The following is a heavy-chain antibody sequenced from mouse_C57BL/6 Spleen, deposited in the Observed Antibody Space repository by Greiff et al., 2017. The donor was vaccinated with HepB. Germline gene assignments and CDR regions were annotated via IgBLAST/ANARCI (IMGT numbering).Heavy chain of an antibody. CDR3: ARGDSSGYTYYFDY. Sequence: VQLQQPGAELVRPGSSVKLSCKASGYTFTSYWMHWVKQRPIQGLEWIGNIDPSDSETHYNQKFKDKATLTVDKSSSTAYMQLSSLTSEDSAVYYCARGDSSGYTYYFDYWGQGTTLTVSS. CDR2: IDPSDSET. D-gene: IGHD3-2*02. J-gene: IGHJ2*01. CDR1: GYTFTSYW. V-gene: IGHV1-52*01.